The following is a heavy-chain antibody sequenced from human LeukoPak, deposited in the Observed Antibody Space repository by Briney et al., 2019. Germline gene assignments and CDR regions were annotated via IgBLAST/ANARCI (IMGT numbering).Heavy chain of an antibody. V-gene: IGHV1-18*01. D-gene: IGHD3-22*01. CDR2: ISVYNGNT. CDR3: ARDEARYSSGYYPNWFDP. Sequence: RASVKVSCKASGYTFTSCGISWVRQAPGQGLEWMGWISVYNGNTNYAQKLQGRVTMTTDTSTSTAYMELGSLRSDDTAVYYCARDEARYSSGYYPNWFDPWGQGTLVTVYS. J-gene: IGHJ5*02. CDR1: GYTFTSCG.